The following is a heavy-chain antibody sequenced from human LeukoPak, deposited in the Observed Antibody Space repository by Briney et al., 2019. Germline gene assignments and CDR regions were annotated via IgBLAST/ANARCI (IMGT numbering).Heavy chain of an antibody. Sequence: GGSLRLSCAASGFTFSHHAMSWARQSLGKRLEWVSVIIGDGSNTYYADSVKGRFTISRDNSNNMLYLQMNSLRGEDTAVYYCAKSMTTTNVDWFDPWGQGTLVTVPS. V-gene: IGHV3-23*01. D-gene: IGHD2-8*01. CDR2: IIGDGSNT. CDR1: GFTFSHHA. CDR3: AKSMTTTNVDWFDP. J-gene: IGHJ5*02.